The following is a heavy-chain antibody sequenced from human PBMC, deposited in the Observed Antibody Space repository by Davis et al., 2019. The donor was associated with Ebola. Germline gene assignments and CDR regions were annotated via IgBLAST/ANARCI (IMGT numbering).Heavy chain of an antibody. J-gene: IGHJ4*02. CDR2: INSDGSRT. D-gene: IGHD1-26*01. CDR3: IRDSIEGATRFDF. Sequence: HTGGSLRLSCAASGFSLSTYWMHWVRQVPGKGLVWVARINSDGSRTHYADSVKGRFTISRDNAKNTLYLQMNSLRPEDTAVFHCIRDSIEGATRFDFWGQGTLVAVSS. V-gene: IGHV3-74*01. CDR1: GFSLSTYW.